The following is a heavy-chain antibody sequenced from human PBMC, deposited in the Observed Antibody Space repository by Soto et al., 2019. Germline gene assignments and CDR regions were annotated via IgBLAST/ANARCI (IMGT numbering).Heavy chain of an antibody. D-gene: IGHD2-21*02. V-gene: IGHV3-23*01. Sequence: EVQLLESGGDLVQPGGSLTLSCAASGFSFGTYAMSWVRQFPGKGLEWVSSISASGGSTNYAESVKGRFTISRDNSESTPCPRMSSLGVADTAIYQCAKGSPRADGGDVNYSDPWGQGTLVTVSS. J-gene: IGHJ5*02. CDR1: GFSFGTYA. CDR3: AKGSPRADGGDVNYSDP. CDR2: ISASGGST.